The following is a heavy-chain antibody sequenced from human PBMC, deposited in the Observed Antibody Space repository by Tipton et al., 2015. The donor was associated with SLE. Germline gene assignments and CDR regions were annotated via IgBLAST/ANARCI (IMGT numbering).Heavy chain of an antibody. CDR1: GGSISSGSYY. J-gene: IGHJ4*02. Sequence: TLSLTCTVSGGSISSGSYYWSWIRQPQGKGLEWIGYIYYSGSTNYNPSLKSRVTISVDTSKNQFSLKLSSVTAADTAVYYCAREGEGWDFDYWGQGTLVTVSS. D-gene: IGHD3-16*01. V-gene: IGHV4-61*01. CDR3: AREGEGWDFDY. CDR2: IYYSGST.